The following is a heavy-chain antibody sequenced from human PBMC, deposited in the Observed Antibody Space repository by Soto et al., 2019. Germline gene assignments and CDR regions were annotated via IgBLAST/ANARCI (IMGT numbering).Heavy chain of an antibody. J-gene: IGHJ4*02. D-gene: IGHD3-22*01. Sequence: QVQLVESGGGVVQPGRSLRLSCAASGFTFSSYGMHWVRQAPGKGLEWVAVISYDGSNKYYADSVKGRFTISRDNSKNTLYLQMNSLRAEDTAVYYCAKGFYRSSGYYAYWGQGTLVTVSS. CDR1: GFTFSSYG. CDR2: ISYDGSNK. CDR3: AKGFYRSSGYYAY. V-gene: IGHV3-30*18.